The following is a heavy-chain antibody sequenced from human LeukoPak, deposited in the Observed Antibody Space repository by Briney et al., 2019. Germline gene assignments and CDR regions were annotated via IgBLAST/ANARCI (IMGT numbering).Heavy chain of an antibody. Sequence: GASVKVSCKASGYTFTSYGISWVRQAPGQGLEWMGWISAYNGNTNYAQKLQGRVTMTTDTSTSTAYMELRSLRSDDTAVYYCARPYYYGPGSQSLDYYGMDVWGQGTTVTVSS. CDR2: ISAYNGNT. CDR1: GYTFTSYG. CDR3: ARPYYYGPGSQSLDYYGMDV. D-gene: IGHD3-10*01. V-gene: IGHV1-18*01. J-gene: IGHJ6*02.